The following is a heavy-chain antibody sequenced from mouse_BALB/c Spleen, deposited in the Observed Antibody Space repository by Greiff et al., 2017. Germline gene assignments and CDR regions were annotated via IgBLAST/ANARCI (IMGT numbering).Heavy chain of an antibody. J-gene: IGHJ2*01. D-gene: IGHD2-1*01. CDR1: GFTFTDYY. CDR2: IRNKANGYTT. CDR3: ARVYGNYGFDY. V-gene: IGHV7-3*02. Sequence: EVQRVESGGGLVQPGGSLRLSCATSGFTFTDYYMSWVRQPPGKALEWLGFIRNKANGYTTEYSASVKGRFTISRDNSQSILYLQMNTLRAEDSATYYCARVYGNYGFDYWGQGTTLTVSS.